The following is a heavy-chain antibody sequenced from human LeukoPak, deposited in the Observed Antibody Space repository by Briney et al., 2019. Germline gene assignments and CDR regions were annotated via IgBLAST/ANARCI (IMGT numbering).Heavy chain of an antibody. CDR2: ISPSSSYI. J-gene: IGHJ3*02. V-gene: IGHV3-21*06. CDR3: ARGRSIPIRRGVATSDGFEI. D-gene: IGHD3-10*01. Sequence: GGSLRLPCAPSGFTFHPYNINWVRQAPGKGLEWVSSISPSSSYIYYADSVKGRFTISRDNAKNSLYLHMNSLRPDDTAVYYCARGRSIPIRRGVATSDGFEIWGQGTKVTVS. CDR1: GFTFHPYN.